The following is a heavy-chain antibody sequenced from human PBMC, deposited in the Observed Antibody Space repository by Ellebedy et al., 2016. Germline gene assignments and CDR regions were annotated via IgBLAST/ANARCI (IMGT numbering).Heavy chain of an antibody. CDR3: AKVGKRSSSSSVAFHYYYMDV. V-gene: IGHV3-9*01. CDR2: ISWNSGSI. D-gene: IGHD6-6*01. Sequence: SLKISXAASGYTFSRNWMHWVRQAPGKGLEWVSGISWNSGSIGYADSVKGRFTISRDNAKNSLYLQMNSLRAEDTALYYCAKVGKRSSSSSVAFHYYYMDVWGKGTTVTVSS. J-gene: IGHJ6*03. CDR1: GYTFSRNW.